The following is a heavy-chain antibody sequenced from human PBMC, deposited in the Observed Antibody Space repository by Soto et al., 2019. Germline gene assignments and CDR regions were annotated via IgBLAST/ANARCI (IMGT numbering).Heavy chain of an antibody. CDR3: AAKWFGELDY. D-gene: IGHD3-10*01. V-gene: IGHV1-58*01. CDR1: GFTFSSSA. Sequence: QVQLVQSGPEVRKPGTSVKVSCKASGFTFSSSAVQWVRQARGQRLEWIGWLAIGSGDRDYAHNFQERLPITRDMSTSTVYMDLRSLRSEDTAVYFCAAKWFGELDYWGQGTLVTVSS. J-gene: IGHJ4*02. CDR2: LAIGSGDR.